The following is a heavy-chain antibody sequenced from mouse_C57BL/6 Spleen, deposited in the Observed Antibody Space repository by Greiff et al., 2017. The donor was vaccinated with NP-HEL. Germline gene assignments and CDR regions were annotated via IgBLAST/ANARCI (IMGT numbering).Heavy chain of an antibody. V-gene: IGHV1-80*01. CDR3: ARGGTADYAMDY. D-gene: IGHD1-2*01. CDR2: IYPGDGDT. Sequence: QVQLQQSGAELVKPGASVKISCKASGYAFRSYWMNWVKQRPGKGLEWIGQIYPGDGDTNYNGKFKGKATLTADKSSSTAYMQLSSLTSEDSAVYFCARGGTADYAMDYWGQGTSVTVSS. CDR1: GYAFRSYW. J-gene: IGHJ4*01.